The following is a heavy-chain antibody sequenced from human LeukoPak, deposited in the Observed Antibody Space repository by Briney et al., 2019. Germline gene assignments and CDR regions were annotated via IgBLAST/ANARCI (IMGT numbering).Heavy chain of an antibody. V-gene: IGHV3-66*01. CDR2: IYSGGST. CDR1: GFTVSSNY. D-gene: IGHD2-21*02. Sequence: GGSLRLSCAASGFTVSSNYMTWVRQTPGKGLEWVSAIYSGGSTYYADSVKGRFTISRDNSKNTLYLQMNSLRAEDTAVYYCAREEVTTGAFDIWGQGTMVTVSS. CDR3: AREEVTTGAFDI. J-gene: IGHJ3*02.